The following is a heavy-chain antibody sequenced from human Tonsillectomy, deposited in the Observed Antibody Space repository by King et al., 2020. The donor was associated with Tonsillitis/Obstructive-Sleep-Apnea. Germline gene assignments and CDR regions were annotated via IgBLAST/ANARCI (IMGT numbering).Heavy chain of an antibody. D-gene: IGHD3-22*01. V-gene: IGHV3-11*01. Sequence: QVQLVESGGGLVKPGGSLRLSCAASRFTFSDYYMSWIRQAPGKGLEWVSYISSSGSAIYYADSVKGRFTISRDNAKNSLYLQMNSLRAEDTAVYYCARDYYCDSSPHYYFDYWGQGTLVTVSS. CDR2: ISSSGSAI. CDR1: RFTFSDYY. J-gene: IGHJ4*02. CDR3: ARDYYCDSSPHYYFDY.